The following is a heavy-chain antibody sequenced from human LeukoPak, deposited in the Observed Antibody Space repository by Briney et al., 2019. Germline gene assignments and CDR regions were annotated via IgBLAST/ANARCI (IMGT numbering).Heavy chain of an antibody. CDR2: IYYSGNT. J-gene: IGHJ6*03. D-gene: IGHD3-9*01. CDR1: GGSLSSYY. CDR3: ARGLAGHYDILTGYYMDV. V-gene: IGHV4-59*01. Sequence: SETLSLTCTVSGGSLSSYYWSWIRQPPGRGLEGVGYIYYSGNTNYNPSLKSRVTISVDTSKNQFSLKLSSVTAADTAVYYCARGLAGHYDILTGYYMDVWGKGTTVTVSS.